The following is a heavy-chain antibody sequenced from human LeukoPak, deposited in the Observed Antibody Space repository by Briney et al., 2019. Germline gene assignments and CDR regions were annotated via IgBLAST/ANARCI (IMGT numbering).Heavy chain of an antibody. V-gene: IGHV4-38-2*02. CDR3: AGHVWDSSSHMDV. D-gene: IGHD6-19*01. J-gene: IGHJ6*03. CDR1: GFSISSGYS. CDR2: IYHSGSI. Sequence: PSETLSLTCTVSGFSISSGYSWGWIRQPPGKGLEWIGTIYHSGSIYYNPSLTSRVTISDDTSKNQFSLRLSSVTAADTAVYYCAGHVWDSSSHMDVWGRGTTVTVSS.